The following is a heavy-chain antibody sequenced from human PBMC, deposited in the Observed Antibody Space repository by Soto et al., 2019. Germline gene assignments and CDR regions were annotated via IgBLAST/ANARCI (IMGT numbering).Heavy chain of an antibody. CDR2: IVVGSGDT. Sequence: QMQLVQSGPEVKKPGTSVKVSCKASGFTFSNSAMQWVRQARGQRLEWIGWIVVGSGDTNYAQKFQERLTITRDMSTSTVYMELSSLRSDDTAVYYCPAQGTADFWSGTDYWGQGTLVTVSS. J-gene: IGHJ4*02. CDR3: PAQGTADFWSGTDY. V-gene: IGHV1-58*02. D-gene: IGHD3-3*01. CDR1: GFTFSNSA.